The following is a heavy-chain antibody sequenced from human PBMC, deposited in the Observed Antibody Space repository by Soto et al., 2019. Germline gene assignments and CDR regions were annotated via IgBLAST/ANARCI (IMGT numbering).Heavy chain of an antibody. D-gene: IGHD3-10*01. J-gene: IGHJ4*02. CDR3: ARGRSASSDFVS. CDR1: GFTVSTYY. V-gene: IGHV3-66*01. Sequence: EVQLVESGGGLVQPGGSLRLSCAASGFTVSTYYMNWVRQAPGVGLEWVSVVYSGGTTYYADSVRGRFTISRDNSKSTLVLQMHRLRAEDTAVYYCARGRSASSDFVSWVQGTLVTVSS. CDR2: VYSGGTT.